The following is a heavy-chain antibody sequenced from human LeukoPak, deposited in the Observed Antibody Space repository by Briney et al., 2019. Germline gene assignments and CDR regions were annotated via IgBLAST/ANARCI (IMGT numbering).Heavy chain of an antibody. D-gene: IGHD2-2*01. CDR1: GGSISSGGYY. V-gene: IGHV4-30-2*01. CDR2: IYHSGST. J-gene: IGHJ5*02. Sequence: PSQTLSLTCTVSGGSISSGGYYWSWIRQPPGKGLEWIGYIYHSGSTYYNPSLKSRVTISVDRSKNQFSLKLSSVTAADTAVYYCARGGDIVVVNWFDPWGQGTLVTVSS. CDR3: ARGGDIVVVNWFDP.